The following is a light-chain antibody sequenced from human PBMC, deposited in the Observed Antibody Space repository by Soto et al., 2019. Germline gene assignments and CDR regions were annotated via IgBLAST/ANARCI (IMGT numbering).Light chain of an antibody. CDR2: AAS. J-gene: IGKJ4*01. CDR3: QQYNIWPPLT. CDR1: QSISTH. V-gene: IGKV1-39*01. Sequence: DIQMTQSPSSLSASVGDRVTITCRASQSISTHLNWYQQKPGKAPNLLIYAASSLQSGVPSRFSGSGSGTDFTLTISSLQPEDFAVYYCQQYNIWPPLTFGGGTRVE.